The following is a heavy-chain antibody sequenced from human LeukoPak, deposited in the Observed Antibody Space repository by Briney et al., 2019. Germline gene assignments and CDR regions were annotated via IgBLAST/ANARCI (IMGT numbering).Heavy chain of an antibody. CDR3: VYAAPFDY. CDR1: GFTFSSYG. CDR2: ISYDGSNK. Sequence: GGSLRLSCAASGFTFSSYGMHWVRQAPGKGLEWVAVISYDGSNKYYADSVKGRFTISRDNSKNTLYLQMNSLRAEDTAVYYCVYAAPFDYWGQGTLVTVSS. D-gene: IGHD2-2*02. V-gene: IGHV3-30*03. J-gene: IGHJ4*02.